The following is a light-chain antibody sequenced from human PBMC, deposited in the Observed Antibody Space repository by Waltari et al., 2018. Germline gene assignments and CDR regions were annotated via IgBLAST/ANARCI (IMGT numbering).Light chain of an antibody. CDR1: SSNIGAGYD. V-gene: IGLV1-40*01. Sequence: QSVLTQPPSMSGAPGQRVTISCTGSSSNIGAGYDVHWYQQRPGTAPKLLLYGNSYRPSGVPDRFSGSKSGTSASLAITGRQAEDEADYYCQSYDNSPSGVVFGGGTKLTVL. J-gene: IGLJ2*01. CDR2: GNS. CDR3: QSYDNSPSGVV.